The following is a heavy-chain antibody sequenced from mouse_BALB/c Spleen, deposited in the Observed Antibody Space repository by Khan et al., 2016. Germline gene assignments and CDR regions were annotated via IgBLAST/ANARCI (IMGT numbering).Heavy chain of an antibody. CDR3: AREGITTVVAKGLDY. V-gene: IGHV1S135*01. Sequence: VRLQQSGPELVKPGASVKVSCKASGYAFTSYNMYWVKQSHGKSLEWIGYIDPYNGGTNYNQKFKGKATLTVDKSSSTAYMHLNSLTSEDSAVYYGAREGITTVVAKGLDYWGQGTTLTVSS. CDR1: GYAFTSYN. CDR2: IDPYNGGT. J-gene: IGHJ2*01. D-gene: IGHD1-1*01.